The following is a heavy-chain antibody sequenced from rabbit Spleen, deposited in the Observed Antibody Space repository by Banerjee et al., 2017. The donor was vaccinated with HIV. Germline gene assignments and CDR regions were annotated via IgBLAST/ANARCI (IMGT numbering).Heavy chain of an antibody. D-gene: IGHD6-1*01. CDR3: ARGGSAGYGYATWHYFNL. CDR1: GLDFSSSDW. Sequence: QSLEESGGGLVKPGASLTLTCTASGLDFSSSDWIYWVRQAPGKGLEWIGYIDPIFGITYFANWAKGRFTISKTSSTTVTLRMTSLTAADTATYFCARGGSAGYGYATWHYFNLWGPGTLVTVS. CDR2: IDPIFGIT. J-gene: IGHJ4*01. V-gene: IGHV1S40*01.